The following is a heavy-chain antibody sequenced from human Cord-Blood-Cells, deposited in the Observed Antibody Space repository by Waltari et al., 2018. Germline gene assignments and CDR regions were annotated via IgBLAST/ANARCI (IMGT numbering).Heavy chain of an antibody. CDR1: GGSISSGGYY. CDR2: IYYSGST. Sequence: QVQLQESGPGLVKPSQTLSLTCTVSGGSISSGGYYWIWIRQHPGKGLEWIGYIYYSGSTYYHPSLKSRVTISVDTSKNQFSLKLSSVTAADTAVYYCARLGPYCTGGVCYDAFDIWGQGTMVTVSS. J-gene: IGHJ3*02. CDR3: ARLGPYCTGGVCYDAFDI. D-gene: IGHD2-8*02. V-gene: IGHV4-31*03.